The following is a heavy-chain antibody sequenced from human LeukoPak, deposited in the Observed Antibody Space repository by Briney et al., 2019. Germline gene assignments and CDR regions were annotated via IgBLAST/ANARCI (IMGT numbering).Heavy chain of an antibody. V-gene: IGHV3-53*01. CDR1: GFTVSSNY. D-gene: IGHD4-23*01. Sequence: PGGSLRLSCAASGFTVSSNYMSWVRQAPGKGLEWVSVIYSGGSTYYADSVKGRFTISRDNSKNTLYLQMNSLRAEDTAVYYCARDARYGGNVGGYFDLWGRGTLVTVSS. CDR3: ARDARYGGNVGGYFDL. CDR2: IYSGGST. J-gene: IGHJ2*01.